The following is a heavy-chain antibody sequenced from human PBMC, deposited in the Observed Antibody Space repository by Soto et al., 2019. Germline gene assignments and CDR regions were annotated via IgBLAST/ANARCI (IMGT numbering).Heavy chain of an antibody. CDR3: ARHDADYATYGMDV. CDR2: IDPSDSYT. Sequence: GESLKISCKGSGYSFTSYWISWVRQMPGKGLEWMGRIDPSDSYTNYSPSFQGHVTISADKSISTAHLQWSSLKASDTAMYYCARHDADYATYGMDVWGQGTTVTVSS. J-gene: IGHJ6*02. D-gene: IGHD3-16*01. V-gene: IGHV5-10-1*01. CDR1: GYSFTSYW.